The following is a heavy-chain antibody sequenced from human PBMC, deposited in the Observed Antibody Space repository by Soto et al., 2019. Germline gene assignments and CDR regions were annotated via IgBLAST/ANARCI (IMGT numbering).Heavy chain of an antibody. V-gene: IGHV3-23*01. CDR2: ISGSGDNT. J-gene: IGHJ5*02. CDR1: RFTFRSYA. D-gene: IGHD3-10*01. CDR3: AKGPWELGSNWFDP. Sequence: LRLSCTASRFTFRSYAMSWVRQAPGKGLEWVSAISGSGDNTYYADSVKGRFTISRDNSKNTLYLQMNSLRAEDTAVYYCAKGPWELGSNWFDPWGQGTLVTVSS.